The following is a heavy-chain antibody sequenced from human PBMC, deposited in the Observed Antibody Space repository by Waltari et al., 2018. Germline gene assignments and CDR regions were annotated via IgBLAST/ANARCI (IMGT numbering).Heavy chain of an antibody. D-gene: IGHD6-13*01. CDR1: GGSLSNFTYY. J-gene: IGHJ5*02. Sequence: HLQLQESGPGLVEPSETLSLTCTVSGGSLSNFTYYWGWLRQPPGKGLEWIASIYYSGTTYYNPSLKSRVTISVDTSKNQFSLRLSSVTAADTAVYYCARLNLGATAANNWFDPWGQGTLVTVSS. CDR3: ARLNLGATAANNWFDP. V-gene: IGHV4-39*01. CDR2: IYYSGTT.